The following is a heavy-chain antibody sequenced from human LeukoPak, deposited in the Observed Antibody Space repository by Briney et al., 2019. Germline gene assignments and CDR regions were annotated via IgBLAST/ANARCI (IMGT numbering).Heavy chain of an antibody. Sequence: ASVKVSCKASGYTFTSYGISWVRQAPGQGLEWMGLISAYNGNTNYAQKLQGRVTMTTDTSTSTAYMELRSLRSDDTAVYYCARAFVVVVAATGGPLDYWGQGTLVTVSS. CDR3: ARAFVVVVAATGGPLDY. D-gene: IGHD2-15*01. CDR1: GYTFTSYG. J-gene: IGHJ4*02. V-gene: IGHV1-18*01. CDR2: ISAYNGNT.